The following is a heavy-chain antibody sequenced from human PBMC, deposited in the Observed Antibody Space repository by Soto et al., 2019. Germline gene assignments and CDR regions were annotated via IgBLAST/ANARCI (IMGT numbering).Heavy chain of an antibody. CDR3: AKDLGHGGRGAFDI. D-gene: IGHD7-27*01. V-gene: IGHV3-30*18. CDR2: ISYDGSNK. J-gene: IGHJ3*02. CDR1: GFTFSSYG. Sequence: QVQLVESGGGVVQPGRSLRLSCAASGFTFSSYGMHWVRQAPGKGLEWVAVISYDGSNKYYADSVKGRFIISRDNSKNTLYLQMNSLRAEDTAVYYCAKDLGHGGRGAFDIWGQGTMVTVSS.